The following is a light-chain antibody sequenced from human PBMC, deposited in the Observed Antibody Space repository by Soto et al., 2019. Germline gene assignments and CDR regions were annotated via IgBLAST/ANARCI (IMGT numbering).Light chain of an antibody. Sequence: IVLTQSPATLSLSKGERATLSCRASQSISNYVAWYQQKPGQAPRLLIYDASDRATGIPGRFSGSGSGTDFTLTISSLEPEDFAVYYCQQHSNWPPITFGQGTRLEIK. CDR3: QQHSNWPPIT. CDR2: DAS. V-gene: IGKV3-11*01. CDR1: QSISNY. J-gene: IGKJ5*01.